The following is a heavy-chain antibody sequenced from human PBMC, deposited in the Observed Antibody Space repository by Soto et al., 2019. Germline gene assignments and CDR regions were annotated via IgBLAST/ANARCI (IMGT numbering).Heavy chain of an antibody. CDR3: ASQQYCRRTSCQGDY. D-gene: IGHD2-2*01. Sequence: GGSLRLSCAASGFTLSSYSMNWVRQAPGKGLEWVSFISSSSVYIYYADSVKGRFTISRDNAKNSLYLQMNSLGAEDTAVYYCASQQYCRRTSCQGDYWGQGTLVTVSS. J-gene: IGHJ4*02. V-gene: IGHV3-21*01. CDR1: GFTLSSYS. CDR2: ISSSSVYI.